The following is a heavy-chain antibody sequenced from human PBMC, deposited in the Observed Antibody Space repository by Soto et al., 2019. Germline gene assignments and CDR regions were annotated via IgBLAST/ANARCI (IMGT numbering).Heavy chain of an antibody. J-gene: IGHJ4*02. CDR3: ARTAIVGSPGLLFDY. CDR2: IYWDDDK. Sequence: QITLKESGPTLVKPTQTLTLTCTVSGFSLSTSGVGVGWIRQPPGKALEWLALIYWDDDKRYSPSLRSRLTTTKDISNSQVVLVMTNIDPVDAATYYCARTAIVGSPGLLFDYWGQGTLVTVSS. D-gene: IGHD1-26*01. CDR1: GFSLSTSGVG. V-gene: IGHV2-5*02.